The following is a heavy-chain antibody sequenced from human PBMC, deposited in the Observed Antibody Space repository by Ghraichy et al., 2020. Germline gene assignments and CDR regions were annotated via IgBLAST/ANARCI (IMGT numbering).Heavy chain of an antibody. D-gene: IGHD7-27*01. Sequence: GESLNISCAASGFPFRGHWMHWVRQAPGKGLEWVARIDYDGSVTSYADSVEGRFTISRDNAKNTLHLQMNSLRADDTAVYYCTRNNWGIDYWGQGTLVTVSS. CDR2: IDYDGSVT. V-gene: IGHV3-74*01. CDR3: TRNNWGIDY. CDR1: GFPFRGHW. J-gene: IGHJ4*02.